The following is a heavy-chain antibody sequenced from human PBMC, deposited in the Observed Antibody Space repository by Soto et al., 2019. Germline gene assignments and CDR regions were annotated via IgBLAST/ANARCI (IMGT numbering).Heavy chain of an antibody. CDR2: IWLDGSKK. Sequence: GGSLRLSCAASGFTFRSYGIHWVRQGPGKGLEWVALIWLDGSKKYYVDSVKGRFAVSGDNSKNTLYLQMNSLRVEDTAVYYCARDRLVPYGYGMDVWGQGTTVTVSS. CDR1: GFTFRSYG. D-gene: IGHD2-2*01. CDR3: ARDRLVPYGYGMDV. V-gene: IGHV3-33*01. J-gene: IGHJ6*02.